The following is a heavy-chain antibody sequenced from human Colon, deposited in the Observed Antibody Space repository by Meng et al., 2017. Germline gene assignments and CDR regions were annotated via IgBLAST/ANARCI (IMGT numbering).Heavy chain of an antibody. CDR1: GFRFTGYG. D-gene: IGHD1-1*01. J-gene: IGHJ4*02. CDR2: IWFDGSKT. CDR3: ARDSGPTGEGGYFDS. Sequence: GGSLRLSCAASGFRFTGYGLHWVRQAPGKGLEWVAAIWFDGSKTYDADSMKGRFTISRDNSKTILFLQMNSLRVDDTAVYFCARDSGPTGEGGYFDSWGQGTLVTVSS. V-gene: IGHV3-33*01.